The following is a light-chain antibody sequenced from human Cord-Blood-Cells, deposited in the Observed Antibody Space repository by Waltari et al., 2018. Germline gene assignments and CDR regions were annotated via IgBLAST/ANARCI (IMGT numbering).Light chain of an antibody. J-gene: IGLJ1*01. CDR3: NSRDSSGNHYV. V-gene: IGLV3-19*01. CDR1: SLRSYY. CDR2: GKN. Sequence: SSELTQDPAVSVALGQTVRITCQGDSLRSYYASWYQQKPVQASALVIYGKNNRPSGIPDRLSGSSSGNTASLTITGAQAEDEADYYCNSRDSSGNHYVFGTGTKVTVL.